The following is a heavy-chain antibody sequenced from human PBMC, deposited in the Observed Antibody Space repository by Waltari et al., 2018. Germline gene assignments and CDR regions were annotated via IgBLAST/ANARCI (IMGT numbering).Heavy chain of an antibody. D-gene: IGHD1-26*01. CDR2: VSIDGRSQ. Sequence: QVQLVESGGGVVQPGGSLRLSCAASGFPFSIGAMHWVRQAPGKGLEWVAFVSIDGRSQYYRDSVKGRFTISRDNSENTVYLQMNSLRPEDTAVYYCARHMLALGDGDSWGQGTVVTVSS. J-gene: IGHJ4*02. CDR3: ARHMLALGDGDS. V-gene: IGHV3-30*02. CDR1: GFPFSIGA.